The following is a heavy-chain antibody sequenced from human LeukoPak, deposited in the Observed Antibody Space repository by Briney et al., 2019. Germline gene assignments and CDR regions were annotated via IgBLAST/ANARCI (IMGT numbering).Heavy chain of an antibody. D-gene: IGHD3-22*01. J-gene: IGHJ4*02. V-gene: IGHV1-18*01. CDR1: GYTFTSYG. CDR2: ISAYNGNT. CDR3: ARDAYYFDDSLVSNFDY. Sequence: ASVKVSCKASGYTFTSYGISWVRQAPGQGLEWMGWISAYNGNTNYVQKLQGRVTMTTDTSTSTAYMELRGLRSDDTAVYYCARDAYYFDDSLVSNFDYWGQGTLVTVSS.